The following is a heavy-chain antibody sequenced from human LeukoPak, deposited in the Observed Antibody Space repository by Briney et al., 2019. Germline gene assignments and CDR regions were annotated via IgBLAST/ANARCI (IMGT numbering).Heavy chain of an antibody. Sequence: ASVKVSCKASGYTFTSYDINWVRQATGQGLEWMGWMNPNSGNTGYAQKFQGRVTMTRNTSISTAYMELSSLRSEDTAVYYCARVVLARYYYYYYGMDVWGQGTTVTVSS. J-gene: IGHJ6*02. V-gene: IGHV1-8*01. CDR1: GYTFTSYD. CDR3: ARVVLARYYYYYYGMDV. CDR2: MNPNSGNT. D-gene: IGHD3-3*01.